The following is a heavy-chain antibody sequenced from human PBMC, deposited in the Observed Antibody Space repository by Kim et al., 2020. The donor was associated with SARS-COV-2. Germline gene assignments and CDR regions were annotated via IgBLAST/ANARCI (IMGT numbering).Heavy chain of an antibody. CDR1: GFTFSSYA. CDR3: ARDSRLIPIYGSGSYGDAFVI. V-gene: IGHV3-30-3*01. J-gene: IGHJ3*02. Sequence: GGSLRLSCAVSGFTFSSYAMHWVRQAPGKGLEWVAVISYDGSNKYYADSVKGRFTISRDNSKNTLYLQMNSLRAEDTAVYYCARDSRLIPIYGSGSYGDAFVIWGQGTMVTVSS. D-gene: IGHD3-10*01. CDR2: ISYDGSNK.